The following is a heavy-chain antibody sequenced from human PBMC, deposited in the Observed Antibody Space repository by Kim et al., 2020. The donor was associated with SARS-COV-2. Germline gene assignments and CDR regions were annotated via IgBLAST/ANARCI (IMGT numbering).Heavy chain of an antibody. V-gene: IGHV3-74*01. CDR2: IKSDGGTT. CDR3: ARDPASGF. D-gene: IGHD3-10*01. Sequence: GGSLRLSFAASGFSFSNYFMYWFRQAPGKGLVWVSRIKSDGGTTDYADSVKGRFTISRDNAKNTLYLQMNSLRAEDSAVYYCARDPASGFWGQGTLVTVSS. J-gene: IGHJ4*02. CDR1: GFSFSNYF.